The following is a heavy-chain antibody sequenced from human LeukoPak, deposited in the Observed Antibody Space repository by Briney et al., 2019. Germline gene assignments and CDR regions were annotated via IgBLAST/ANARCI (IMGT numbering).Heavy chain of an antibody. CDR2: INPSAGST. CDR3: ARDQQWLITGEDFFDI. J-gene: IGHJ3*02. CDR1: GYTFTIYY. Sequence: ASVKVSCKASGYTFTIYYMHWVRQAPGQGLEWMGIINPSAGSTSSAQKFQGRITMTGDTSTSTVYMELSSLRSEDTAVYYCARDQQWLITGEDFFDIWGQGTMVTVSS. D-gene: IGHD6-19*01. V-gene: IGHV1-46*01.